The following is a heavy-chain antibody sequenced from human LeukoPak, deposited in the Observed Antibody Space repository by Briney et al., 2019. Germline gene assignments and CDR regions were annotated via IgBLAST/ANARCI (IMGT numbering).Heavy chain of an antibody. D-gene: IGHD3-22*01. Sequence: SQTLSLTCTVSGGSISSGSYYWSWFRQPAGKGLEWIGRIYTSGSTNYNPSLKSRVTISVDTSKNQFSLKLSSVTAADTAVYYCAREKYYDSSGYSLGGYYYYGMDVWGQGTTVTVSS. J-gene: IGHJ6*02. CDR2: IYTSGST. CDR1: GGSISSGSYY. V-gene: IGHV4-61*02. CDR3: AREKYYDSSGYSLGGYYYYGMDV.